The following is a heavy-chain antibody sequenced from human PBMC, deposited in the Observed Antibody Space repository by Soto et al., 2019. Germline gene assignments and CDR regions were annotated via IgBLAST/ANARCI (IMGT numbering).Heavy chain of an antibody. CDR3: AKITMVTTVTQYYGMDV. CDR2: ISYDGSNK. V-gene: IGHV3-30*18. CDR1: GFTFSSYG. D-gene: IGHD4-17*01. J-gene: IGHJ6*02. Sequence: PGGSLRLSCAASGFTFSSYGMHWVRQAPGKGLEWVAVISYDGSNKYYADSVKGRFTISRDNSKNTLYLQMNSLRAEDTAVYYCAKITMVTTVTQYYGMDVWGQGTTVTVSS.